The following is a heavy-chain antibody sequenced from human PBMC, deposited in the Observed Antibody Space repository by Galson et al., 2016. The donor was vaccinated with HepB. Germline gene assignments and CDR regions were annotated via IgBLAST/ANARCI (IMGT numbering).Heavy chain of an antibody. CDR1: GFTFSTSG. D-gene: IGHD3-16*02. CDR3: AKMALTFGVFVVNRRLDF. CDR2: ISFDGDIK. J-gene: IGHJ4*02. Sequence: SLRLSCAASGFTFSTSGMHWVRQSPGKGLEWVALISFDGDIKSYADSVKGRFTISRDNSKNTVYLHMNSLRAEDTAVYYCAKMALTFGVFVVNRRLDFWGQGTLVTVSS. V-gene: IGHV3-30*18.